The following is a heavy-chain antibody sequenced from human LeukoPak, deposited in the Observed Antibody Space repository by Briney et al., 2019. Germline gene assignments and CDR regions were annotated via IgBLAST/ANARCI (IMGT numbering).Heavy chain of an antibody. CDR3: AKAMSRRAYTSGADH. Sequence: GGSLRLSCAASGFTFSNYAMNWVRQARGKGVEGVSAISGSGGSTYYADSGKGRFTMARDNANSTVYVKMNSLRAADTAVYFCAKAMSRRAYTSGADHWGQGTLVTVAS. D-gene: IGHD2-21*01. CDR1: GFTFSNYA. CDR2: ISGSGGST. J-gene: IGHJ4*02. V-gene: IGHV3-23*01.